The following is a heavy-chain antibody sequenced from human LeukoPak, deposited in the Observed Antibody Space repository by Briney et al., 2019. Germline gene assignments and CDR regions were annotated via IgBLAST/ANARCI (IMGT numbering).Heavy chain of an antibody. Sequence: TSETLSLTCTVSGGSIGTYYWSWVRQSPGKGLEWIGYIYVTGNRYNPYLQSRVTISVDTSRNQFFLKMSSVTAAGTAVYYCARHIGGGIEDMDVWGKGTKVTVSS. CDR1: GGSIGTYY. D-gene: IGHD3-16*02. CDR3: ARHIGGGIEDMDV. V-gene: IGHV4-59*08. J-gene: IGHJ6*03. CDR2: IYVTGN.